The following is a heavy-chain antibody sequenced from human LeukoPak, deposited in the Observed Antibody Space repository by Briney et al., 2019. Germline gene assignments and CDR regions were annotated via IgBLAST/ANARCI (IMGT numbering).Heavy chain of an antibody. J-gene: IGHJ4*02. Sequence: TTSETLSLTCTVSGGSISSGGYYWSWIRQPAGKGLEWIGRIYTSGGTNYNPSLKSRVTISVDTSKNQFSLKLSSVTAADTAVYYCAGDATVVTTVVNNYFDYWGQGTLVTVSS. CDR1: GGSISSGGYY. D-gene: IGHD4-23*01. V-gene: IGHV4-61*02. CDR2: IYTSGGT. CDR3: AGDATVVTTVVNNYFDY.